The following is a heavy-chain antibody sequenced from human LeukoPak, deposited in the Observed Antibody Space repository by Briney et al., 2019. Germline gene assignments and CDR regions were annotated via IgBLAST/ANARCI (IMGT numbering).Heavy chain of an antibody. J-gene: IGHJ4*02. D-gene: IGHD6-19*01. V-gene: IGHV3-48*02. CDR2: ISSSRGAT. Sequence: GGSLRLSCAASGFTFSSYNMNWVRQAPGKGLEWVSSISSSRGATYYADSMKGRFTISRDNAKNSLFLQMNSLRDEDTAVYYCARDGYSSGWYVYWAQETLVTVSS. CDR1: GFTFSSYN. CDR3: ARDGYSSGWYVY.